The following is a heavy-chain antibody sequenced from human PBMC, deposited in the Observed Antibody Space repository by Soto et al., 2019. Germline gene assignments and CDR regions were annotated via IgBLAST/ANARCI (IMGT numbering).Heavy chain of an antibody. Sequence: SVKVSCKASGGTFSSYAISWARQAPGQGLEWMGGIIPIFGTANYAQKFQGRVTITADKSTSTAYMELSSLRSEDTAVYYCSTYGSGTRDAFDIWGQGTMVTVSS. J-gene: IGHJ3*02. CDR3: STYGSGTRDAFDI. CDR1: GGTFSSYA. V-gene: IGHV1-69*06. CDR2: IIPIFGTA. D-gene: IGHD3-10*01.